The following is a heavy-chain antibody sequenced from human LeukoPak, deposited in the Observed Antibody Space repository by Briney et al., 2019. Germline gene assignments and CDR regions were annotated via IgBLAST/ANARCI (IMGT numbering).Heavy chain of an antibody. CDR1: GGTFSSYA. J-gene: IGHJ6*02. CDR2: IIPIFGTA. Sequence: GASVQVSCQASGGTFSSYAISWVRQAPGQGLEWMGGIIPIFGTANYAQKFQGRVTITADESTSTAYMELSSLRSEDTAVYYCASSPPPVVVVPAAMDWDYYYGMDVWGQGTTVTVPS. V-gene: IGHV1-69*01. D-gene: IGHD2-2*01. CDR3: ASSPPPVVVVPAAMDWDYYYGMDV.